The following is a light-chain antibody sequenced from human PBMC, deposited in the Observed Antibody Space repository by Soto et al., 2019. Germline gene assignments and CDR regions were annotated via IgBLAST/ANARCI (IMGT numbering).Light chain of an antibody. CDR2: KAS. J-gene: IGKJ1*01. CDR1: QSISTW. Sequence: DIQMTQSPSTLSASVGDRVTITCRASQSISTWLAWYQQKPGKAPTLLIYKASSLDSGVPSRFSGSGSGTEFTLTIISLQPDDFATYYYQQYDSFWTFGQGTKVEIK. V-gene: IGKV1-5*03. CDR3: QQYDSFWT.